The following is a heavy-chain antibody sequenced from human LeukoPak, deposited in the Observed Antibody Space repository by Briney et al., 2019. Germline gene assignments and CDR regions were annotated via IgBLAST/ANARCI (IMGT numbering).Heavy chain of an antibody. CDR3: ARESGSYEAYFDY. Sequence: SVKVSCKASGYTFTSYGISWVRQAPGQGLEWMGRIFPIFATANYAQKFQGRVTITADESTSTAYMELSSLRSEDTAVYYCARESGSYEAYFDYWGQGTLVTVSS. V-gene: IGHV1-69*13. CDR2: IFPIFATA. CDR1: GYTFTSYG. J-gene: IGHJ4*02. D-gene: IGHD1-26*01.